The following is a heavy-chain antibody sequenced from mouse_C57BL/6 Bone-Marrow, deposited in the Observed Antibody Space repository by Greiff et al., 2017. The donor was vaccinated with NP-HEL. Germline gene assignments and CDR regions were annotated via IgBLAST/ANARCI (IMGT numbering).Heavy chain of an antibody. Sequence: QVHVKQSGAELVRPGTSVKVSCKASGYAFTNYLIEWVKQRPGQGLEWIGVINPGSGGTNYNEKFKGKATLTADKSSSTAYMQLSSLTSEDSAVYFCARPHYYGRNYFDYWGQGTTLTVSS. CDR2: INPGSGGT. V-gene: IGHV1-54*01. CDR1: GYAFTNYL. D-gene: IGHD1-1*01. J-gene: IGHJ2*01. CDR3: ARPHYYGRNYFDY.